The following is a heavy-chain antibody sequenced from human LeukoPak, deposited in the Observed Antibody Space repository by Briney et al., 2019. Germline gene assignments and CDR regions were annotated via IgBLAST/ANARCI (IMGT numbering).Heavy chain of an antibody. CDR3: ARRPINYDFWSGYYADY. V-gene: IGHV3-21*01. CDR2: ISSSSSYI. CDR1: GFTFSSYS. D-gene: IGHD3-3*01. Sequence: PGGSLRLSCAASGFTFSSYSMNWVRPAPGKGLEWVSSISSSSSYIYYADSVKGRFTISRDNAKNSLYLQMNSLRAEDTAVYYCARRPINYDFWSGYYADYWGQGTLVTVSS. J-gene: IGHJ4*02.